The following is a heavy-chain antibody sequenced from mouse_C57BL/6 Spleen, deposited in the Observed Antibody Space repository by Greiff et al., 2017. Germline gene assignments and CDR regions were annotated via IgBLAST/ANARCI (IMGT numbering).Heavy chain of an antibody. J-gene: IGHJ1*03. CDR2: IDPSDSET. CDR3: ARDGNYEGYFDV. Sequence: QVQLQQSGAELVRPGSSVKLSCKASGYTFTSYWMHWVKQRPIQGLEWIGNIDPSDSETHYNQKFKDKATLTVDKSSSTAYMQLSSLTSEDSAVYYCARDGNYEGYFDVWGTGTTVTVSS. V-gene: IGHV1-52*01. D-gene: IGHD2-1*01. CDR1: GYTFTSYW.